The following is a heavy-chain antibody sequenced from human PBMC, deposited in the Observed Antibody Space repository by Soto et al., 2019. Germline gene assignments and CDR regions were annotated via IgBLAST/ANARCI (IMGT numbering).Heavy chain of an antibody. V-gene: IGHV1-69*13. J-gene: IGHJ4*02. CDR1: GGTFSSYA. CDR3: ARGGSGYDVKSDY. D-gene: IGHD5-12*01. CDR2: IIPIFGTA. Sequence: SVKVSCKASGGTFSSYAISWVRQAPGQGLEWMGGIIPIFGTANYAQKFQGRVTITADESTSTAYMELSSLRSEDTAVYYCARGGSGYDVKSDYRGQGTSVTVSS.